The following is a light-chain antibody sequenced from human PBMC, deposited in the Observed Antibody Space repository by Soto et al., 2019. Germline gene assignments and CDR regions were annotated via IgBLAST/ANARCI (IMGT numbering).Light chain of an antibody. CDR1: QSVSGN. CDR3: QQYNDWPLT. J-gene: IGKJ4*01. V-gene: IGKV3D-15*01. CDR2: GAS. Sequence: EIVMTQSPATLSVSPGERATLSCRTSQSVSGNLAWYQQKPGQPPRLLIYGASTRATGIPARFSGSGSGTEFTLTISSLQSEDFAVYYCQQYNDWPLTFGGGTKVEIK.